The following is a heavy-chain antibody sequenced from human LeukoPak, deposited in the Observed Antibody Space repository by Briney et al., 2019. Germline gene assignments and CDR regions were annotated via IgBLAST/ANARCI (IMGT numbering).Heavy chain of an antibody. CDR3: ARTLRCSSTSCYVGDTFDY. V-gene: IGHV1-69*01. D-gene: IGHD2-2*01. Sequence: SVKVSCKASGGTFSSYAISWVRQAPGQGLEWMGGIIPVFGTANYAQKFQGRVTITADESTSTAYMELSSLRSEDTAVYYCARTLRCSSTSCYVGDTFDYWGQGTLVTVSP. CDR1: GGTFSSYA. CDR2: IIPVFGTA. J-gene: IGHJ4*02.